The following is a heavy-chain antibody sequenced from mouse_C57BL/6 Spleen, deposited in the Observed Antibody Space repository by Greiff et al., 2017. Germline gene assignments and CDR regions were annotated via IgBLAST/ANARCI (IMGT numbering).Heavy chain of an antibody. CDR1: GYTFTSYW. J-gene: IGHJ2*01. Sequence: VQLQQPGAELVRPGSSVKLSCKASGYTFTSYWMDWVKQRPGQGLEWIGNIYPSDSETHYNQKFKDKATLTVDKSSSTAYMQLSSLTSEDSAVYYCAREDYYYGSSYVDYWGQGTTLTVSS. CDR3: AREDYYYGSSYVDY. V-gene: IGHV1-61*01. D-gene: IGHD1-1*01. CDR2: IYPSDSET.